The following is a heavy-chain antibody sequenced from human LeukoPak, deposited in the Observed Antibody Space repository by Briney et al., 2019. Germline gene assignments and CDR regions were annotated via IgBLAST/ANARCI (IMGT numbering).Heavy chain of an antibody. CDR1: GFTVSSTY. J-gene: IGHJ4*02. V-gene: IGHV3-30*03. CDR2: ISYDGSNK. D-gene: IGHD2-2*01. CDR3: ARDSPQYCSSTSCYDY. Sequence: GGSLRLSCAASGFTVSSTYMSWVRQAPGKGLEWVAVISYDGSNKYYADSVKGRFTISRDNSKNTLYLQMNSLRAEDTAVYYCARDSPQYCSSTSCYDYWGQGTLVTVSS.